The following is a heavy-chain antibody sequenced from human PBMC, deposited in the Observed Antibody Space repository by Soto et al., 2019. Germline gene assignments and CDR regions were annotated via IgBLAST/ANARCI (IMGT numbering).Heavy chain of an antibody. CDR3: AKDQALRYFDWLLVNYGMDV. CDR1: GFAFSSYA. CDR2: ISGSGGST. D-gene: IGHD3-9*01. V-gene: IGHV3-23*01. J-gene: IGHJ6*02. Sequence: GSLRLSCAASGFAFSSYAMSWVRQAPGKGLEWVSAISGSGGSTYYADSVKGRFTISRDNSKNTLYLQMNSLRAEDTAVYYCAKDQALRYFDWLLVNYGMDVWGQGTTVTVS.